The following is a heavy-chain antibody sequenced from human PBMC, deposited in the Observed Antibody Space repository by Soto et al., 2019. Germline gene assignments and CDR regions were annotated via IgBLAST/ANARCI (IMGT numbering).Heavy chain of an antibody. CDR2: IKRDGSEK. J-gene: IGHJ5*02. V-gene: IGHV3-7*03. CDR3: VKGITATGSGSGVAEA. Sequence: GGSLRLSCAASGFNSGDYWMSWVRQAPGKGLEWVASIKRDGSEKVYADSVKDRLTISRDNAKNSLYLQMNSLRPEDTAVYYCVKGITATGSGSGVAEAWGQGTPVTVSS. CDR1: GFNSGDYW. D-gene: IGHD6-13*01.